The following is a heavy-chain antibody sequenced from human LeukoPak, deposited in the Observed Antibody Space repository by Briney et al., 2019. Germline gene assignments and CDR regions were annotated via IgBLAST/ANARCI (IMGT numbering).Heavy chain of an antibody. D-gene: IGHD5-24*01. V-gene: IGHV3-9*01. CDR3: ATDGYTMTDY. J-gene: IGHJ4*02. Sequence: PGGSLRLSCAASGFTFDDYAMHWVRQAPGKGLEWVSGISWNSGSIGYADSVKGRFTISRDNAKNSLYLQRNSLRAEDTALYYCATDGYTMTDYWGQGTLVTVSS. CDR2: ISWNSGSI. CDR1: GFTFDDYA.